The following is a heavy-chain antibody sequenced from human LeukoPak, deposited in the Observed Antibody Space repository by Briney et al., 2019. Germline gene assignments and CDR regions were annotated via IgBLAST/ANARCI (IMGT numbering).Heavy chain of an antibody. CDR1: GFTFSSYS. V-gene: IGHV3-21*01. D-gene: IGHD3-16*02. CDR2: ISSSSSYI. Sequence: KPGGSLRLSCAASGFTFSSYSMNWLRQAPGQGLEWVSSISSSSSYIYYADSVKGRFTISRDNAKNSLYLQMNSLRAEDTAVYYCARDPEAYDYVWGSYRYYDYWGQGTLVTVSS. CDR3: ARDPEAYDYVWGSYRYYDY. J-gene: IGHJ4*02.